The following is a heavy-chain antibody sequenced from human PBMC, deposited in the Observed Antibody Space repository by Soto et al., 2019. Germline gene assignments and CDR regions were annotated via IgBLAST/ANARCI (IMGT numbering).Heavy chain of an antibody. Sequence: QITLKESGPTLVRPTQPLTLTCTFSVFSLSTSGLGVGWIRQPPGKALEWLALIYWNDDKRYSPSLKARLTITKDTSKNQVVLTMTNMDPVDTATYYCAHRPSGWYLFDYWGQGTLVTVSP. J-gene: IGHJ4*02. D-gene: IGHD6-19*01. CDR2: IYWNDDK. CDR3: AHRPSGWYLFDY. CDR1: VFSLSTSGLG. V-gene: IGHV2-5*01.